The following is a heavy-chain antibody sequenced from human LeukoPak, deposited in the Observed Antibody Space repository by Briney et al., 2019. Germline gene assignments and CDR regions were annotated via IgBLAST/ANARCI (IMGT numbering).Heavy chain of an antibody. D-gene: IGHD6-6*01. J-gene: IGHJ4*02. Sequence: SETLSLTCTVSGGSISSNYWSWIRQPPGRGLEWIGYIYNSGTTNYNPSLKSRVTISIDTSKKQFSLKLNSVTAADTAVYYCARGLIAAREYYFDSWGQGTLVTVSS. CDR3: ARGLIAAREYYFDS. CDR1: GGSISSNY. V-gene: IGHV4-59*01. CDR2: IYNSGTT.